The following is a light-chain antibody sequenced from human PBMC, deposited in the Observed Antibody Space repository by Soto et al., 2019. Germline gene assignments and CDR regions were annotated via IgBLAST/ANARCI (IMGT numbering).Light chain of an antibody. CDR3: EQYGSSPRT. CDR1: QSVSSNY. CDR2: GVS. J-gene: IGKJ1*01. Sequence: EIVLTQSPGTLSLSPGERATLSCRASQSVSSNYFAWYQQKPGQAPRLLIYGVSSRATGIPDRFNGSGSGTDFTLTISRLEPEDFAVYYCEQYGSSPRTFGQGTKVEIK. V-gene: IGKV3-20*01.